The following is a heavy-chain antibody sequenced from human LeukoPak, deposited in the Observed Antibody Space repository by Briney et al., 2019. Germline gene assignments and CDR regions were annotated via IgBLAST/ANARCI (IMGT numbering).Heavy chain of an antibody. J-gene: IGHJ1*01. CDR3: ATYSSLNRREFQY. CDR2: ISYDGSNK. CDR1: GFTFSSNG. V-gene: IGHV3-33*05. Sequence: GGSLRLSCAASGFTFSSNGMHWVRQAPGKGLEWVAVISYDGSNKYYADSVKGRFTISRDNAKNSLYLQMNSLRAEDTAVYYCATYSSLNRREFQYWGQGTLLTVSS. D-gene: IGHD3-22*01.